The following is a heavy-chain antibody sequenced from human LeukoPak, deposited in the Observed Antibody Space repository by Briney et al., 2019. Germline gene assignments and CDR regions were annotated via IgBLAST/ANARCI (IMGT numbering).Heavy chain of an antibody. J-gene: IGHJ6*04. CDR1: GFTFSSYW. CDR2: IKKQDGDKK. CDR3: ASGGHLDV. D-gene: IGHD3-16*01. V-gene: IGHV3-7*01. Sequence: GGSLRLSCAASGFTFSSYWMSWVRQAPGKGLEWVANIKKQDGDKKNYVDSVKGRFTISRDNAKNSLYLQTSSLRAEDTAVYYCASGGHLDVWGTGTTVTVSS.